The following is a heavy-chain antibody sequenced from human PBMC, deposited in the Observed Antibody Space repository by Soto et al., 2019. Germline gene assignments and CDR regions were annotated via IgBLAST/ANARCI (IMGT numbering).Heavy chain of an antibody. V-gene: IGHV4-59*08. D-gene: IGHD5-18*01. Sequence: PSETLSLTCTVSGGSISSYYWSWIRQPPGKGLEWIGYIYYSGSTNYNPSLKSRVTISVDTSKNQFSLKLSSVTAADTAVYYCARRGYSYGYSYYYYKDVWGKWTTVTVS. CDR1: GGSISSYY. J-gene: IGHJ6*03. CDR3: ARRGYSYGYSYYYYKDV. CDR2: IYYSGST.